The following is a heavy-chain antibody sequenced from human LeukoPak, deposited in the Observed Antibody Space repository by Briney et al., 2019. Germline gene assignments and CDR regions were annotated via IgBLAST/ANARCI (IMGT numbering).Heavy chain of an antibody. CDR3: ARVPTALYYGFDY. CDR1: GFTFSSYS. J-gene: IGHJ4*02. V-gene: IGHV3-21*01. Sequence: PGGSLRLSCAASGFTFSSYSMNWVRQAPGKGLEWVSSISSSSSYIYYADSVKGRFTISRDNAKNSLYLQMNSLSAEDTAVYYCARVPTALYYGFDYWGQGTLVTVSS. D-gene: IGHD3-10*01. CDR2: ISSSSSYI.